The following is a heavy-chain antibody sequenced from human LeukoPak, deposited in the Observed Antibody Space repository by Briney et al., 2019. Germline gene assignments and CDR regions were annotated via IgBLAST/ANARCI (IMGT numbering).Heavy chain of an antibody. CDR2: ISSSGGST. D-gene: IGHD1-26*01. CDR1: GFTFSSYA. J-gene: IGHJ4*02. V-gene: IGHV3-23*01. Sequence: PGGSLRLSCAASGFTFSSYAMSWVRQAPGKGLEWVSAISSSGGSTNYADSVKGRFTISRDNLKNTLYLQMNSLRAEDTAVYYCAKAGVGATVFDYWGQGTLVTV. CDR3: AKAGVGATVFDY.